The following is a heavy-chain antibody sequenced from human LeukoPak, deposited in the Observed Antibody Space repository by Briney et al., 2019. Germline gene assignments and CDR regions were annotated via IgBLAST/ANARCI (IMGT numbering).Heavy chain of an antibody. CDR2: ISTYNGNT. V-gene: IGHV1-18*01. J-gene: IGHJ4*02. CDR3: ARCTRLGPLLHLAY. Sequence: GASVKVSCKASGYTFTNYGINWVRQAPGQGLEWMGWISTYNGNTNYAQRLQGRVTMTTDTSTSTAYMELKSLRSDDTAVFYCARCTRLGPLLHLAYWGQGTRVTVSS. CDR1: GYTFTNYG. D-gene: IGHD1-26*01.